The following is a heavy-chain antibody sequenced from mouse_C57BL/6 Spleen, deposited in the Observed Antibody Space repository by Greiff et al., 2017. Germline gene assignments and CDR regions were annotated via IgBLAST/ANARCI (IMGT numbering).Heavy chain of an antibody. Sequence: EVKLMESGGGLVKPGGSLKLSCAASGFTFSDYGMHWVRQAPEKGLEWVAYISSGSSTIYYADTVKGRFTFSRDNAKNTLFLQMTSLRSEDTAMYYCARPLYCEAMDYWGQGTSVTVSS. CDR2: ISSGSSTI. J-gene: IGHJ4*01. V-gene: IGHV5-17*01. CDR1: GFTFSDYG. D-gene: IGHD1-1*01. CDR3: ARPLYCEAMDY.